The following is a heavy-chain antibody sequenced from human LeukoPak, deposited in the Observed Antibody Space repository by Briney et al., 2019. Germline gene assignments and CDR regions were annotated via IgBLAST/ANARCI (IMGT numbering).Heavy chain of an antibody. CDR2: FDPEDGET. D-gene: IGHD2-15*01. V-gene: IGHV1-24*01. CDR3: ARGDCSGGSCYPYYYYYGMDV. CDR1: GYTLTELS. J-gene: IGHJ6*02. Sequence: ASVKVSCKVSGYTLTELSMHWVRRAPGKGLEWMGGFDPEDGETIYAQKFQGRVTMTEDTSTDTAYMELSSLRSEDTAVYYCARGDCSGGSCYPYYYYYGMDVWGQGTTVTVSS.